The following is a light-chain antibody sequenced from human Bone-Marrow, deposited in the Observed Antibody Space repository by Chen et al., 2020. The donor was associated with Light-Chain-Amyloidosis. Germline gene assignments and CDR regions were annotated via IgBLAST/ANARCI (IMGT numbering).Light chain of an antibody. CDR1: RSNIGNNV. V-gene: IGLV1-44*01. CDR2: KNN. Sequence: QSVLTQPPSASGTPGQRVTISCSGSRSNIGNNVVNWYQQFPGTAPNLLIYKNNQRPSGVHDRFSGSKSGTSASRAISGLQSEDEADYDCAAWDDSLSGPVFGGGTKLTVL. CDR3: AAWDDSLSGPV. J-gene: IGLJ3*02.